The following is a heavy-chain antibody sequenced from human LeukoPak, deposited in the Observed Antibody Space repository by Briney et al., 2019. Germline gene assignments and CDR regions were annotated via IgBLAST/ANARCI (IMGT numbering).Heavy chain of an antibody. Sequence: PGGSLRLSCAASGFTFSSYAMHWARQAPGKGLEWVAVISYDGSNKYYADSVKGRFTISRDNSKNTLYLQMNSLRAEDTAVYYCARDGPSDIGFDYWGQGTLVTVSS. CDR2: ISYDGSNK. CDR3: ARDGPSDIGFDY. D-gene: IGHD2-2*01. V-gene: IGHV3-30-3*01. J-gene: IGHJ4*02. CDR1: GFTFSSYA.